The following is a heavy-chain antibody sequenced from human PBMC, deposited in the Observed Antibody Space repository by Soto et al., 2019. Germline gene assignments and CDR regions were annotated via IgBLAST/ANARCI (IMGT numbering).Heavy chain of an antibody. D-gene: IGHD2-15*01. CDR1: GYTFTSYG. CDR2: ISAYNGNT. Sequence: GASVKVSCKASGYTFTSYGISWVRQAPGQGLEWMGWISAYNGNTNYAQKLQGRVTMTTDTSTSTAYMGLRSLRSDDTAVYYCARAEIVVVVAATLLDAFDIWGQGTMVTVSS. J-gene: IGHJ3*02. CDR3: ARAEIVVVVAATLLDAFDI. V-gene: IGHV1-18*01.